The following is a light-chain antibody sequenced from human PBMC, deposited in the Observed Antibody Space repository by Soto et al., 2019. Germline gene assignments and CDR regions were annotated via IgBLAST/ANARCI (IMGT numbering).Light chain of an antibody. Sequence: DIVMTQSPDSLAVSLGERATINCKSSQSVLYSSNNKNYLAWYQQKPGQPPKLLIYWASTRESGVPDRFSGSGSGTDFTLTITSLQAEDVAVYYCHQYYSTLWTFGQETKVEIK. V-gene: IGKV4-1*01. J-gene: IGKJ1*01. CDR1: QSVLYSSNNKNY. CDR3: HQYYSTLWT. CDR2: WAS.